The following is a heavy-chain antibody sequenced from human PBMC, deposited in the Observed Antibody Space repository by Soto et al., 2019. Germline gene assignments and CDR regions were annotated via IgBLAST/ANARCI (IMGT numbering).Heavy chain of an antibody. CDR2: IYYSGST. CDR3: ARGGGENYYDSSGYYSVLDY. V-gene: IGHV4-31*03. CDR1: GGSISSGGYY. D-gene: IGHD3-22*01. J-gene: IGHJ4*02. Sequence: QVQLQESGPGLVKPSQTLSLTCTVSGGSISSGGYYWSWIRQHPGKGLEWIGYIYYSGSTYYNPSLKSRVTKSVDTSKNQFSLKLSSVTAADTAVYYCARGGGENYYDSSGYYSVLDYWGQGTLVTVSS.